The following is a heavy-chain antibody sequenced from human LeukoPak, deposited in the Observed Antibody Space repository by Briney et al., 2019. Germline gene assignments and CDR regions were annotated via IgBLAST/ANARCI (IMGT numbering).Heavy chain of an antibody. V-gene: IGHV4-59*01. CDR3: ARGGATYYDFWSGYTY. CDR2: IYYSGST. CDR1: GGSISSYY. J-gene: IGHJ4*02. D-gene: IGHD3-3*01. Sequence: SETLSLTCTVSGGSISSYYWSWIRQPPGKGLEWIGYIYYSGSTNHNPSLKSRVTISVDTSKNQFSLKLSSVTAAATAVYYCARGGATYYDFWSGYTYWGQGTLVTVSS.